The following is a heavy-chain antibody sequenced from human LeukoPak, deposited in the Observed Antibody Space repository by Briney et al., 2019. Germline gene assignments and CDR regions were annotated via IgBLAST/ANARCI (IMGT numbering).Heavy chain of an antibody. D-gene: IGHD4-17*01. CDR2: IYYSGST. Sequence: PSETLSLTCTVSGGSISSSSYYWGWIRQPPGKGLEWIGSIYYSGSTYYNPSLKSRVTISVDTSKNQFSLKLSSVTAADTAVYYCARDPLTYGDDIGEYFQHWGQGTLVTVSS. V-gene: IGHV4-39*02. J-gene: IGHJ1*01. CDR3: ARDPLTYGDDIGEYFQH. CDR1: GGSISSSSYY.